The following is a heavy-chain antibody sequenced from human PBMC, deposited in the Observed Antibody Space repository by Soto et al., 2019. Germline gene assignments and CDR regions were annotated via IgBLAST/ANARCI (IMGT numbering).Heavy chain of an antibody. D-gene: IGHD6-13*01. CDR3: ARAPGIAGTPDY. CDR2: A. Sequence: ANYAQKFQGRVTITADESTRTAYMELSSLRSEDTAVYYCARAPGIAGTPDYWGQGNLVTVSS. J-gene: IGHJ4*02. V-gene: IGHV1-69*01.